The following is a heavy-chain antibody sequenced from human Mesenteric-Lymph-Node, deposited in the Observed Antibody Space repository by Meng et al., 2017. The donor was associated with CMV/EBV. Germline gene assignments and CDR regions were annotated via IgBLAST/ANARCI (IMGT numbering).Heavy chain of an antibody. CDR2: IGGYNGDT. CDR1: IDTFMNYD. D-gene: IGHD1-1*01. CDR3: ARGGQLYDFDS. V-gene: IGHV1-18*01. J-gene: IGHJ4*02. Sequence: ASVKVSCKASIDTFMNYDLHWIRQAPTQGLEWMGWIGGYNGDTSYARKFQDRVTLTADRFTATAYMEMKALTSADTAVYYCARGGQLYDFDSWGQGTQVTVSS.